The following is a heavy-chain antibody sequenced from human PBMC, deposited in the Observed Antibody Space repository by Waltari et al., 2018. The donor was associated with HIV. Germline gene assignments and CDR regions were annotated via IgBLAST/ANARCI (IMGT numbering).Heavy chain of an antibody. CDR3: ASRTKGYCPSGLCLNIDV. J-gene: IGHJ6*02. D-gene: IGHD2-8*01. Sequence: QDDLVQSGAEVKKLGAPVKVSCQAIGYTFRSYDLNSVRQAGGQGVEWVGWMNPNSGNAGYAQKFQGRVTMTRNSSTSTAYMELSGLTSEDTAVYYCASRTKGYCPSGLCLNIDVWGQGTTVTVSS. CDR2: MNPNSGNA. CDR1: GYTFRSYD. V-gene: IGHV1-8*02.